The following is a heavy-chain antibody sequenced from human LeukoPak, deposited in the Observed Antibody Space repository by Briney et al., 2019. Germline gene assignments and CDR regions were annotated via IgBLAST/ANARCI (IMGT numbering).Heavy chain of an antibody. J-gene: IGHJ4*02. CDR3: ARLTYDILTGYYKGFDY. CDR2: IYYSGST. V-gene: IGHV4-39*01. D-gene: IGHD3-9*01. CDR1: GGSISSSSYY. Sequence: PSETLSLTCSVSGGSISSSSYYWGWIRQPPGKGLEWIGSIYYSGSTYYNPSLKSRVTISVDTSKNQFSLKLSSVTAADTAVYYCARLTYDILTGYYKGFDYWGQGTLVTVSS.